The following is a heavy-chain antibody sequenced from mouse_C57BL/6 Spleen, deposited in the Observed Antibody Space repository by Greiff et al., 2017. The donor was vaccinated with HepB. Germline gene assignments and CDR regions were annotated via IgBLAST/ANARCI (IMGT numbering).Heavy chain of an antibody. CDR1: GFTFSSYG. J-gene: IGHJ3*01. CDR3: ARHSPYYYGSSAWFAY. D-gene: IGHD1-1*01. Sequence: DVHLVESGGDLVKPGGSLKLSCAASGFTFSSYGMSWVRQTPDKRLEWVATISSGGSYTYYPDSVKGRFTISRDNAKNTLYLQMSSLKSEDTAMYYCARHSPYYYGSSAWFAYWGQGTLVTVSA. V-gene: IGHV5-6*01. CDR2: ISSGGSYT.